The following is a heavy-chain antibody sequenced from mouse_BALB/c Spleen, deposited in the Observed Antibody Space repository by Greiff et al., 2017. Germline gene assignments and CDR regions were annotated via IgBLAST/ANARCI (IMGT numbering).Heavy chain of an antibody. D-gene: IGHD2-1*01. CDR2: ISYDGSN. V-gene: IGHV3-6*02. CDR1: GYSITSGYY. CDR3: ARDLSYGNYNY. J-gene: IGHJ2*01. Sequence: EVKLVESGPGLVKPSQSLSLTCSVTGYSITSGYYWNWIRQFPGNKLEWMGYISYDGSNNYNPSLKNRISITRDTSKNQFFLKLNSVTTEDTATYYCARDLSYGNYNYWGQGTTLTVSS.